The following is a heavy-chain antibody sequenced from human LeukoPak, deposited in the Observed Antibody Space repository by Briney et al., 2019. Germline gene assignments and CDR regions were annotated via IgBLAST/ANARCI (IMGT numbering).Heavy chain of an antibody. CDR1: GVSISSIGYY. CDR3: ARRKAGDDWVDP. J-gene: IGHJ5*02. Sequence: PSETLSLTCTVSGVSISSIGYYWDWIRQPPGKGLEWIGSIYSNGYTYYNPSLRSRVTISADTSKNHFSLKLSSVTAADTAVYYCARRKAGDDWVDPWGQGTQVTVSS. D-gene: IGHD2-21*02. V-gene: IGHV4-39*02. CDR2: IYSNGYT.